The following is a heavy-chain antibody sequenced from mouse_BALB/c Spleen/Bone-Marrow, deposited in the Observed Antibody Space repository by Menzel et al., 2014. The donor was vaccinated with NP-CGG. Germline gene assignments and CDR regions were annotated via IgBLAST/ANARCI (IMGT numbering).Heavy chain of an antibody. CDR2: IYPGDGST. Sequence: QVHVKQSGPELVKPGVLVKISCKASGYTFTSYDINWVKQRPGQGLEWIGWIYPGDGSTKYNEKFKGKATLTGDKSSSTAYMQLSSLTSENSAVYFCARSGDSSGYGFAYWGQGTLVTVSA. D-gene: IGHD3-2*01. J-gene: IGHJ3*01. V-gene: IGHV1S56*01. CDR1: GYTFTSYD. CDR3: ARSGDSSGYGFAY.